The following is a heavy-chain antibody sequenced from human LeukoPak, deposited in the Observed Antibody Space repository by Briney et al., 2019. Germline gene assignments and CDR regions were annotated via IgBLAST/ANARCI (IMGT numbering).Heavy chain of an antibody. V-gene: IGHV1-69*13. CDR3: ARDGVPAATYNWFDP. J-gene: IGHJ5*02. Sequence: GASVKVSCKASGGTFSSYAISWVRQAPGQGLEWMGGIIPIFGTANYAQKFQGRVTITADESTSTAYMELSSLRSEDTAVYYCARDGVPAATYNWFDPWGQGTLVTVSS. CDR1: GGTFSSYA. D-gene: IGHD2-2*01. CDR2: IIPIFGTA.